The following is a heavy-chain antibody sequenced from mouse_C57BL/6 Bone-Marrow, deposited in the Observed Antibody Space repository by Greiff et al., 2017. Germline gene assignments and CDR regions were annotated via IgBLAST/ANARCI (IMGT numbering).Heavy chain of an antibody. CDR1: GYTFTDYY. J-gene: IGHJ4*01. D-gene: IGHD3-2*02. CDR3: ARGELRPYAMDY. V-gene: IGHV1-19*01. CDR2: INPYNGGT. Sequence: EVQLQQSGPVLVKPGASVKMSCKASGYTFTDYYMNWVKQSHGKSLEWIGVINPYNGGTSYNQKFKGKATLTVDTSSSTAYMELNSLTSEDSAVYYCARGELRPYAMDYWGQGTSVTVSS.